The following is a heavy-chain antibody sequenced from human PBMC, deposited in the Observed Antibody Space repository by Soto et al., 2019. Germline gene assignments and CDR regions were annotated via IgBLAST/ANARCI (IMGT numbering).Heavy chain of an antibody. V-gene: IGHV3-23*01. D-gene: IGHD4-4*01. CDR2: ISGSGGST. Sequence: EVQLLESGGGLVQPGGSLRLSCAASGFTFSSYAMSWVRQAPGKGLEWVSAISGSGGSTYYADSVKGRFTISRDNSKNKLYLQMNSLRAEDTAVYYCAKYLGEPNYSFDYWGQGTLVTVSS. CDR1: GFTFSSYA. CDR3: AKYLGEPNYSFDY. J-gene: IGHJ4*02.